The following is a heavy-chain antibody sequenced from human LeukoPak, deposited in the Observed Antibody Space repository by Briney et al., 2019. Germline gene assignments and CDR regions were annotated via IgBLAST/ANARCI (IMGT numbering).Heavy chain of an antibody. CDR2: ISSSSSSR. J-gene: IGHJ4*02. CDR3: AREPPYSNYALDY. Sequence: PGGSLRLSCAASGFTFSGYSMNWVRQAPGKGLEWVSYISSSSSSRLYADSVKGRLTISRDNAKNSLYLQMNSLRDEDTAVYYCAREPPYSNYALDYWGQGALVTVSS. D-gene: IGHD4-11*01. CDR1: GFTFSGYS. V-gene: IGHV3-48*02.